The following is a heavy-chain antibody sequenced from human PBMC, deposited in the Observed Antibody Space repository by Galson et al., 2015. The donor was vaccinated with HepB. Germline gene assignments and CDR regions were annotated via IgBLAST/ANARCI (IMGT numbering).Heavy chain of an antibody. CDR2: ITGGGDRA. J-gene: IGHJ5*02. D-gene: IGHD6-19*01. Sequence: SLRLSCAGSGFSFSSFAMTWVRQAPGRGLVWVSSITGGGDRAFYADSVKGRFTVSRDNSRNTLYLQMNNLGADDTAVYYCAKGDYNSGSYWFGPWGQGSLVTVSS. CDR3: AKGDYNSGSYWFGP. V-gene: IGHV3-23*01. CDR1: GFSFSSFA.